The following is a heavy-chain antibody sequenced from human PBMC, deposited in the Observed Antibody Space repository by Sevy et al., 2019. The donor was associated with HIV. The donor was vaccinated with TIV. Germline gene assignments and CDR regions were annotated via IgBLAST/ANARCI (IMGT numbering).Heavy chain of an antibody. D-gene: IGHD1-26*01. Sequence: GGSLRLSCAASGFTFSDYYMTWIRQAPGKGLEWVSYISSSGSTIYYADSVKGRFTTSRDNAKNSLYLQMNILRAEDTAVHYCARDETTSVLGGAFDPWGQGTLVTVSS. CDR1: GFTFSDYY. CDR2: ISSSGSTI. V-gene: IGHV3-11*01. CDR3: ARDETTSVLGGAFDP. J-gene: IGHJ5*02.